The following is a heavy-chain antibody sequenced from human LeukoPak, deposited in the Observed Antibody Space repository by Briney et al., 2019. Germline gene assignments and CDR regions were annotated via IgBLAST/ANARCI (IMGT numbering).Heavy chain of an antibody. CDR1: GFTFSSYA. D-gene: IGHD3-3*01. Sequence: PGGSLRLSCAASGFTFSSYAMHWVRQAPGKGLEYVSAISSNGGSTYYANSVKGRFTISRDNSKNTLYLQMGSLRAEDMAVYYCASEIIFGSFDYWGQGTLVTVSS. J-gene: IGHJ4*02. CDR3: ASEIIFGSFDY. CDR2: ISSNGGST. V-gene: IGHV3-64*01.